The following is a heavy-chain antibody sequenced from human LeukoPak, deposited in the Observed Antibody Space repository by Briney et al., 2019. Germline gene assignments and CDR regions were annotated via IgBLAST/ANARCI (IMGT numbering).Heavy chain of an antibody. D-gene: IGHD1-26*01. Sequence: SETLSLTCTVSGGSISSYYWSWIRQPPGKGLEWIGYIYYSGSTNYNPSLKSRVTISVDTSKNQFSLKLSSVTAADTAVYCCARGASVGATHFDYWGQGTLVTVSS. CDR1: GGSISSYY. CDR2: IYYSGST. J-gene: IGHJ4*02. V-gene: IGHV4-59*01. CDR3: ARGASVGATHFDY.